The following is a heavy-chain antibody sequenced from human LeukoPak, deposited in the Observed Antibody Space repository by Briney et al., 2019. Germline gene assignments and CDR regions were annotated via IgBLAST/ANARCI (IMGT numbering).Heavy chain of an antibody. CDR1: GVSISSYY. Sequence: SETLSLTCTVSGVSISSYYWSWIRQPAGKGLEWIGRIHTSGSTNYNPALKSRATMSEDTSENQFSLKLSSVTAADTAVYYCARGGYYYDSSGYYSFDYWGQGTLVTVSS. V-gene: IGHV4-4*07. J-gene: IGHJ4*02. CDR3: ARGGYYYDSSGYYSFDY. CDR2: IHTSGST. D-gene: IGHD3-22*01.